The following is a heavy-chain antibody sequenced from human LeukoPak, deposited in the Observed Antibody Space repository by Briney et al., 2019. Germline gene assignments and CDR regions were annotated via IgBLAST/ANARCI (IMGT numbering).Heavy chain of an antibody. V-gene: IGHV5-51*01. CDR1: GHTFTNSW. J-gene: IGHJ4*02. D-gene: IGHD3-22*01. CDR3: ATHLAVDFFDSSGYFSI. Sequence: GESLKISCQVSGHTFTNSWIGWVRQVPGKGLEWMGVIYPTDSDTRYSPSFQGQVSISVDKSVSTAYLQWSNLEASDTAMYYCATHLAVDFFDSSGYFSIWGQGTLVTVSS. CDR2: IYPTDSDT.